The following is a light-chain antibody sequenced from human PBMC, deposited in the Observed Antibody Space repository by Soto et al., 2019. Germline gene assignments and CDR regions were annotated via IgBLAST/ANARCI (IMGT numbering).Light chain of an antibody. CDR1: QSVSAN. J-gene: IGKJ1*01. Sequence: EILMTQSPATLPVSPGERATLSCRASQSVSANLAWYQHKPGQAPRLLIYGTSTRATGIPARFSGSGSGTHFILSISSLQSEDFAIYYCQQYIDWPRTFGQGTKVEIK. CDR3: QQYIDWPRT. CDR2: GTS. V-gene: IGKV3-15*01.